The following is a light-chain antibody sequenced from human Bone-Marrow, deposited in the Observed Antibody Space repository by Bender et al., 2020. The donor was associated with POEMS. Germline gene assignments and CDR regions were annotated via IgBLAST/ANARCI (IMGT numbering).Light chain of an antibody. CDR1: SSDVGLYNR. J-gene: IGLJ3*02. Sequence: QSALTQPPSVSGSPGQSVTLSCTGTSSDVGLYNRVSWYQQPPGTTPKLMIFEVNNQRPSGVPDRFSGSKSGTSASLAISGLQSEDEADYYCAAWEDSLNGWVFGGGTKLTVL. CDR2: EVN. V-gene: IGLV2-18*01. CDR3: AAWEDSLNGWV.